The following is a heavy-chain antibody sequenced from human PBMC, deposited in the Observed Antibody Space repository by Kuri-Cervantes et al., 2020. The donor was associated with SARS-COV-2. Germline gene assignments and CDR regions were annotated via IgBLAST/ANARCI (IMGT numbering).Heavy chain of an antibody. J-gene: IGHJ1*01. CDR2: ISYDGSNK. CDR3: ASRETAGTFSGYFQH. V-gene: IGHV3-30-3*01. D-gene: IGHD6-13*01. Sequence: GGSLRLSCAASGFTFSSYAMHWVRQAPGKGLEWVAVISYDGSNKYYADSVKGRFTISRDNSKNTLYLQMNSLRVEDTAVYYCASRETAGTFSGYFQHWGQGTLVTVSS. CDR1: GFTFSSYA.